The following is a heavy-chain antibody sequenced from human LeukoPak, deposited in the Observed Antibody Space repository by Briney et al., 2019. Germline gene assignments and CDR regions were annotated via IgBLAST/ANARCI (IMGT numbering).Heavy chain of an antibody. V-gene: IGHV3-23*01. CDR2: ISGSGAST. J-gene: IGHJ4*02. CDR1: GFTFDHYA. CDR3: AKKSPIFGVVIPLFDY. D-gene: IGHD3-3*01. Sequence: GGSLRLSCAASGFTFDHYAMSWVRQAPGKGLEWVSSISGSGASTYYADSLRGRFIIMRDNSKNTLYLQVNSLRAEDTAVYYCAKKSPIFGVVIPLFDYWGQGTLVSVSS.